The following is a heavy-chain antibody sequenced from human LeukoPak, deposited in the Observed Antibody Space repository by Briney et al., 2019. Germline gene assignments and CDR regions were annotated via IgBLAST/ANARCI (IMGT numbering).Heavy chain of an antibody. V-gene: IGHV5-51*04. J-gene: IGHJ6*02. Sequence: GESLKISCKTTGYNFTTYWIGWMRQMPGKGLEWMGLIYPGDSDTRYSPSFQGQVTISADKPISTAYLQWNSLKASDTAMYYCARGYSGYYYYYGMDVWGQGTSVSVSS. D-gene: IGHD5-12*01. CDR1: GYNFTTYW. CDR3: ARGYSGYYYYYGMDV. CDR2: IYPGDSDT.